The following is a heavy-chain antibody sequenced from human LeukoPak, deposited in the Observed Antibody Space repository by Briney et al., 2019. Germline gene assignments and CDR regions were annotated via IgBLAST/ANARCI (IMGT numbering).Heavy chain of an antibody. V-gene: IGHV4-34*01. CDR1: GGSFSGYY. Sequence: SETLSLTCAVYGGSFSGYYWSWIRQPPGKGLEWIGEINHSGSTNYNPSLKSRVTISVDTSKNQFSLKLSSVTAADTAVYYCARGTRYYGSGSYLLEDNWFGPWGQGTLVTVSS. J-gene: IGHJ5*02. CDR3: ARGTRYYGSGSYLLEDNWFGP. CDR2: INHSGST. D-gene: IGHD3-10*01.